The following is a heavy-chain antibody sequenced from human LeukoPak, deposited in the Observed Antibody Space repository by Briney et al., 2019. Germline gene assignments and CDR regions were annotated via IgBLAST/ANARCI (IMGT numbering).Heavy chain of an antibody. CDR3: ARGSGIAAADY. CDR1: GGSISSSSYY. Sequence: SETLSLTCTVSGGSISSSSYYWGWIRQPPGKGLEWIGSIYYSGSTNYNPSLKSRVTISVDTSKNQFSLKLSSVTAADTAVYYCARGSGIAAADYWGQGTLVTVSS. V-gene: IGHV4-39*07. D-gene: IGHD6-13*01. CDR2: IYYSGST. J-gene: IGHJ4*02.